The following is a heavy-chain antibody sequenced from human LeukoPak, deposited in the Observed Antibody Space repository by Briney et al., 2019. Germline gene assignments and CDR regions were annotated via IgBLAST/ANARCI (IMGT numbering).Heavy chain of an antibody. Sequence: ASVKVSCKASGYTFTSYDINWVRQATGQGLEWMGWMNPNSGNTGYAQKFQGRVTMTRNTSISTAYMELSSLRSEDTAVYYCARAPMEVVVPAADDHYYGMDVWGQGTTVTVSS. CDR2: MNPNSGNT. D-gene: IGHD2-2*01. CDR1: GYTFTSYD. V-gene: IGHV1-8*01. CDR3: ARAPMEVVVPAADDHYYGMDV. J-gene: IGHJ6*02.